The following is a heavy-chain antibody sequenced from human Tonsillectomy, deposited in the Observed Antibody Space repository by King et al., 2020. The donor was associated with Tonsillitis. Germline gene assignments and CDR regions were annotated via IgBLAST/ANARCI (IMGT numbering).Heavy chain of an antibody. J-gene: IGHJ4*02. D-gene: IGHD2-8*01. Sequence: VQLVESGGGVVQPGRSLRLSCAASGFTFSSYAMHWVRQAPGKGLEWVAVISYDGSNKYYADSVKGQFTISRDNSKNTLYLQMNSLRAEETAVYYCAREGDIVLGVHFDYWGQGTLVTVSS. V-gene: IGHV3-30*04. CDR1: GFTFSSYA. CDR3: AREGDIVLGVHFDY. CDR2: ISYDGSNK.